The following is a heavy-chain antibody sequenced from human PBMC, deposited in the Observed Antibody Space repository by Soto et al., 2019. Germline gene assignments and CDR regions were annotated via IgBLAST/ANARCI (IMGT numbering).Heavy chain of an antibody. J-gene: IGHJ4*02. CDR2: LVPQFGTT. CDR3: ARQNRDTPMVPFDV. CDR1: RGTFNRYA. D-gene: IGHD5-18*01. Sequence: QVQLVQSGAEVKKPGSSVKVSCLASRGTFNRYAINWVRQAPGHGLEWRGALVPQFGTTNYAQKFQDRVTIVADESTNTTSMELRGLTPDDPAVYYCARQNRDTPMVPFDVWGQGTLVTVSS. V-gene: IGHV1-69*01.